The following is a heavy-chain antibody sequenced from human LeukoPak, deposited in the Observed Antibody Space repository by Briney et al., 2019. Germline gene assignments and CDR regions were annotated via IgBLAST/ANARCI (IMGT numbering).Heavy chain of an antibody. CDR2: IYYSGST. J-gene: IGHJ4*02. D-gene: IGHD1-7*01. Sequence: PSETLSLTCTVSGGSINSYYWSWIRQPPGKGLEWIGYIYYSGSTNYNPSLKSRVSVSVDTSKNQFSLELSSVTAADTAVYYCARGGSWNYLYWGQGTLVTVSS. V-gene: IGHV4-59*01. CDR3: ARGGSWNYLY. CDR1: GGSINSYY.